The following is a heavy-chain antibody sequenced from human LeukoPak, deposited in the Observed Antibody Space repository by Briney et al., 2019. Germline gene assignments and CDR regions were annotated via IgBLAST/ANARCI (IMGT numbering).Heavy chain of an antibody. CDR2: INNDGDST. CDR3: AKWIRTGTSYFDY. J-gene: IGHJ4*02. D-gene: IGHD1-7*01. CDR1: GFSFKSYA. Sequence: QCGGSLRLSCAASGFSFKSYAMSWVRQAPGKGLEWVSAINNDGDSTYYADSVKGRFTISRDNSKNTVYLQLNSLRAEDTAIYYCAKWIRTGTSYFDYWGQGTLVTVSS. V-gene: IGHV3-23*01.